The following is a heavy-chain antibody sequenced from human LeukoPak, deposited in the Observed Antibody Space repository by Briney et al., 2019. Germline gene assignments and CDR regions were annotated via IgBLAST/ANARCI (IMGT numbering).Heavy chain of an antibody. D-gene: IGHD1-26*01. J-gene: IGHJ4*02. V-gene: IGHV3-21*01. CDR2: ISSSSSYI. CDR3: ARGLGRGSYFSFFDY. CDR1: GFTFSSYS. Sequence: PGGPLRLTCAASGFTFSSYSMNWVRQAPGKGLEWVSSISSSSSYIYYADSVKGRFTISRDNAKNSLYLQMNSLRAEDTAVYYCARGLGRGSYFSFFDYWGQGTLVTVSS.